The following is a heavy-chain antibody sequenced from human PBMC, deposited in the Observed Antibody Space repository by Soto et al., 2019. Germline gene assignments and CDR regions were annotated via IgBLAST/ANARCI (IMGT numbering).Heavy chain of an antibody. CDR2: INANSGVT. CDR3: ARGPPGYSNRWYFYDP. J-gene: IGHJ5*02. V-gene: IGHV1-2*02. Sequence: ASVKVSCKASGYTFTAYHMQWVRQAPGQGLEWLGWINANSGVTKYAQKFPGRVTMTRDLSLNTAYMELSSLRYDDKAVYNCARGPPGYSNRWYFYDPWGQGIQVSVNS. CDR1: GYTFTAYH. D-gene: IGHD6-13*01.